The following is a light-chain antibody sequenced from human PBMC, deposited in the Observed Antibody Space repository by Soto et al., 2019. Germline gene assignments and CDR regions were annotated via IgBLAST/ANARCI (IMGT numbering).Light chain of an antibody. J-gene: IGLJ1*01. CDR3: QSYDSSLSASYV. CDR1: SSDVGGYNY. CDR2: DVS. V-gene: IGLV2-11*01. Sequence: QSVLTQPRSVSGSPGQSVTISCTGTSSDVGGYNYVSWYQQHPGKAPKLMIYDVSKRPSGVPDRFSGSKSGNTASLTISGLQAEDEADYYCQSYDSSLSASYVFATGTKVNVL.